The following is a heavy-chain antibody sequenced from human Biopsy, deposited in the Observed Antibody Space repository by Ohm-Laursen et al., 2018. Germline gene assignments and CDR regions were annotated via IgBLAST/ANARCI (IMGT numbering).Heavy chain of an antibody. CDR3: ARMKGRGYFDY. CDR1: GFSISSGFH. J-gene: IGHJ4*02. V-gene: IGHV4-38-2*01. Sequence: GTLSLTCGVSGFSISSGFHWAWIRQPPGKGLERIGFIYRTGTTTYNPSFKSRVAMAVDTSKDQFSLTLNSVTAADTAVYYCARMKGRGYFDYWGQGTLVIVSS. CDR2: IYRTGTT. D-gene: IGHD2-15*01.